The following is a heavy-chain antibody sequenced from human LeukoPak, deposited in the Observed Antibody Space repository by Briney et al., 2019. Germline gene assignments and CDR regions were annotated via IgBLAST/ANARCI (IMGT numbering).Heavy chain of an antibody. CDR3: ARGRAARLFDWFDP. CDR1: GYSFTNYG. J-gene: IGHJ5*02. CDR2: ISTYKGNT. D-gene: IGHD6-6*01. V-gene: IGHV1-18*01. Sequence: ASVKVSCKPSGYSFTNYGISWVRQAPGQGLEWMGWISTYKGNTNYAQKFQGRVTMTTDTSTSTAYMELRSLRSDDTAVYYCARGRAARLFDWFDPWGQGTLVTVSS.